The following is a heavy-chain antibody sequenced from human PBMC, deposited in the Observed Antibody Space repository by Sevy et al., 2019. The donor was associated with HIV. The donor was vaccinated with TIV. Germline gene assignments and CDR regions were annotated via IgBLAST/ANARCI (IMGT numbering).Heavy chain of an antibody. CDR2: ISNSGSNI. D-gene: IGHD1-7*01. CDR3: ARAITGTTFPYYGMDV. J-gene: IGHJ6*01. V-gene: IGHV3-11*01. CDR1: GFTFSDYY. Sequence: GGSLRLSCAASGFTFSDYYMSWIRQAPGKGLEWVSYISNSGSNIYYADSVKGRFTISRDNAKNSLYLQMNSLRAEDTAVYYCARAITGTTFPYYGMDVWGQGTTVTVSS.